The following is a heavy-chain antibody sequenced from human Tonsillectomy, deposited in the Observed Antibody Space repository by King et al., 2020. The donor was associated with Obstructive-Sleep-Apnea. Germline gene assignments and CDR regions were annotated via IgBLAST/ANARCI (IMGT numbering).Heavy chain of an antibody. CDR2: IYYIVST. V-gene: IGHV4-39*07. CDR1: VGSISSSSYY. Sequence: LQLQESGPGLVKPSETLSLTCNASVGSISSSSYYWGWIRQPPGKGLEWIGSIYYIVSTYYNPSLKSRVTISVDTPKNQFSLKLSSVTAADTAVYYCARTDYSGYIDYWGQGTLVTVSS. D-gene: IGHD5-12*01. J-gene: IGHJ4*02. CDR3: ARTDYSGYIDY.